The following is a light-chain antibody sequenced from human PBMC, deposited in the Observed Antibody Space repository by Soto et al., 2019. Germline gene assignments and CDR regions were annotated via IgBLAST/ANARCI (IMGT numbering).Light chain of an antibody. Sequence: DIVLTQSPGTLSLSPGERATLSCRAVQSINNNYLAWYQQKRGQAPRLLIYGASSRDTGIPDRFSGSGSGTDFTLTISRLEPDDFAVYYCQQYGGSPRTFGQGTKVEIK. CDR1: QSINNNY. V-gene: IGKV3-20*01. CDR3: QQYGGSPRT. CDR2: GAS. J-gene: IGKJ1*01.